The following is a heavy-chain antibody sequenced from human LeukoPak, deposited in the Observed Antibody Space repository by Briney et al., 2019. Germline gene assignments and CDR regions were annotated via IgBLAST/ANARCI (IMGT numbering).Heavy chain of an antibody. Sequence: SETLSLTCAVYGGSFSGYYWSWIRQPPGKGLEWIGEINHSGSTNYNPSLKSRVTISVDTSKNQFSLKLSSVTAADTAVYYCARGAEWELPYYSDNWGQGTLVTVSS. CDR3: ARGAEWELPYYSDN. D-gene: IGHD1-26*01. J-gene: IGHJ4*02. CDR1: GGSFSGYY. V-gene: IGHV4-34*01. CDR2: INHSGST.